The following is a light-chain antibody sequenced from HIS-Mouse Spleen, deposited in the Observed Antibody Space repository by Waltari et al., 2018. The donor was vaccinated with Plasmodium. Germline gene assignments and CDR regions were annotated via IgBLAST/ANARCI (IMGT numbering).Light chain of an antibody. V-gene: IGLV2-11*01. CDR3: CSYAGSYTYV. Sequence: QSALTQPRSVSGSPGQSVTISCTGTSRDVGGYNYVSWYQQHPGKAPNLMIYDVSKRPYGVPCRFSGSKSGNTASLTISGLQAEDEADYYCCSYAGSYTYVFGTGTKVTVL. CDR2: DVS. J-gene: IGLJ1*01. CDR1: SRDVGGYNY.